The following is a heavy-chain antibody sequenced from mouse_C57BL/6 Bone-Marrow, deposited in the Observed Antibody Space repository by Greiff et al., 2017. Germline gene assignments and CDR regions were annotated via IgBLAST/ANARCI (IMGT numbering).Heavy chain of an antibody. CDR3: ARHYYSNYWYFDV. V-gene: IGHV1-55*01. Sequence: VQLQQPGAELVKPGASVKMSCKASGYTFTSYWVTWVKQRPGQGLEWIGDIYPGSGSTNYNEKFKSKATLTVDTSSSTAYMQLSSLTSEDSAVYYGARHYYSNYWYFDVWGTGTTVTVSS. CDR1: GYTFTSYW. D-gene: IGHD2-5*01. CDR2: IYPGSGST. J-gene: IGHJ1*03.